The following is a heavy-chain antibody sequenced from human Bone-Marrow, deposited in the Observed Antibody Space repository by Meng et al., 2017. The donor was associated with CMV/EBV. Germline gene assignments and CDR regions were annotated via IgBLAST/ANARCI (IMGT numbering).Heavy chain of an antibody. J-gene: IGHJ4*02. Sequence: SGPTLVKPTETLTLTCTVSGFSLNNTRMGVSWIRQPPGKALEWLAHIFSNDEKSYSTSLKTRLTISKDTSKSQVVLTMTNMDPVDTGTYYCARILPSRGGIFDYWGQGTLVTVSS. CDR2: IFSNDEK. CDR3: ARILPSRGGIFDY. D-gene: IGHD3-16*01. V-gene: IGHV2-26*01. CDR1: GFSLNNTRMG.